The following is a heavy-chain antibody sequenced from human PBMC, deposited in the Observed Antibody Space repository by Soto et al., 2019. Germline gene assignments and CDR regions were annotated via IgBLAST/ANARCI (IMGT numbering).Heavy chain of an antibody. CDR3: ARGRYGDY. Sequence: QVHLVQSGAEVKKPGASVKVSCKGSGYAFTTYGITWVRQAPGQGLEWMGWISAHNGNTNYAQKLQGRVTETRDTSTSTAYMELRSLGSEDTAVYYGARGRYGDYWGQGALVTVSS. CDR1: GYAFTTYG. V-gene: IGHV1-18*01. D-gene: IGHD1-1*01. CDR2: ISAHNGNT. J-gene: IGHJ4*02.